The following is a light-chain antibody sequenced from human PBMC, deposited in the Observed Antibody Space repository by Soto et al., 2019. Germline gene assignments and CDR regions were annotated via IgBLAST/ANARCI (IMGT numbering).Light chain of an antibody. CDR3: SSWDDSLSGRV. J-gene: IGLJ3*02. V-gene: IGLV1-47*01. Sequence: QSVLTQPPSASGTPGQRVTISCSGSHSNIGSNYVYWYQQFPGTAPKLLIYMNDQRPSGVPDRFSGSKSGTSASLAISGLRSEDGADYYCSSWDDSLSGRVFGGGTKLTVL. CDR1: HSNIGSNY. CDR2: MND.